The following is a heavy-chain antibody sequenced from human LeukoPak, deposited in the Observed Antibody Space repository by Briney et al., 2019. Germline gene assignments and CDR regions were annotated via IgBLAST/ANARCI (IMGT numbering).Heavy chain of an antibody. J-gene: IGHJ4*02. CDR2: INTDGSST. CDR3: ARVSSSSWWALDY. Sequence: GGSLRLSCAASGYTFSSYWMHWVRQAPGKGLVWVSRINTDGSSTSYADSVKGRFTISRDNAKNTLYLQMNSLRAEDTAVYYCARVSSSSWWALDYWGQGTLVTVSS. V-gene: IGHV3-74*01. CDR1: GYTFSSYW. D-gene: IGHD6-13*01.